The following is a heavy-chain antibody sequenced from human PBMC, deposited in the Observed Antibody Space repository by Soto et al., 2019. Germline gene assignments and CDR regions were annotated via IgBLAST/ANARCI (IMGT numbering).Heavy chain of an antibody. J-gene: IGHJ6*04. CDR3: ARREQLVEAYYYYGMDV. CDR2: IDPSDSYT. Sequence: PGESLKISCKGSGYSFTSYWISWVRQMPGKGLEWMGRIDPSDSYTNYSPSFQGHVTISADKSISTAYLQWSSLKASDTAMYYCARREQLVEAYYYYGMDVWGKGTTVTVSS. V-gene: IGHV5-10-1*01. D-gene: IGHD6-6*01. CDR1: GYSFTSYW.